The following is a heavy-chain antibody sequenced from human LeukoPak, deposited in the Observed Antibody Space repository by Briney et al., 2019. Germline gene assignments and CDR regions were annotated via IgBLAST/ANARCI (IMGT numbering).Heavy chain of an antibody. CDR1: GYTFTSYA. D-gene: IGHD3-10*01. Sequence: AASVKVSCKASGYTFTSYAMHWVRQAPGQGLEWMGWINAGNGNTKYSQKFQGRVTITRDTSASTAYMELRSLRSEDTAVYYCAREFLEAAMVRGVAFDYWGRGTLVTVSS. V-gene: IGHV1-3*01. CDR3: AREFLEAAMVRGVAFDY. J-gene: IGHJ4*02. CDR2: INAGNGNT.